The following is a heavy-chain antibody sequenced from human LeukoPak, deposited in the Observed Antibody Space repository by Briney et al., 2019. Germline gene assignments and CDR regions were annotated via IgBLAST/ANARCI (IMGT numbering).Heavy chain of an antibody. CDR1: GFSFSSYY. CDR3: ARDPPSFQH. J-gene: IGHJ1*01. Sequence: GGSPRLPCAASGFSFSSYYMSWVRQAPGKGLEWVALINPDGSERYYVDSVKGRFTISRDNAKNSLYLQMNSLRAEDTAVYYCARDPPSFQHWGQGTLVTVSS. CDR2: INPDGSER. V-gene: IGHV3-7*01.